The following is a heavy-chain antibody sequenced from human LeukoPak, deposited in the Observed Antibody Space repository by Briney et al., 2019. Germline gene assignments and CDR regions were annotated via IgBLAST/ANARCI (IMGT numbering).Heavy chain of an antibody. CDR3: ARDIAGATKGGWFDT. Sequence: GASVKVSCKASGYTFTNYDINWVRQATGQGLERMGWVNPNSGNTGYAQKFQGRVTMTRNTSISTAYMELSSLRSEDTALYYCARDIAGATKGGWFDTWGQGTPVTVSS. CDR1: GYTFTNYD. J-gene: IGHJ5*02. CDR2: VNPNSGNT. D-gene: IGHD1-26*01. V-gene: IGHV1-8*01.